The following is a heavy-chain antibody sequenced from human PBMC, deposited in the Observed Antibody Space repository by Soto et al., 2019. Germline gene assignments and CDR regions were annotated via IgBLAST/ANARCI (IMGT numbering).Heavy chain of an antibody. CDR1: GGSISSGDYY. J-gene: IGHJ2*01. V-gene: IGHV4-30-4*01. D-gene: IGHD1-1*01. CDR3: ASASYVHPWYFAL. Sequence: QVQLQESGPGLVKPSQTLSLTCTVSGGSISSGDYYWSWIRQPPGKGLEWIGYIYYSGSTYYNPSLKSRFTISVDTSKNQFSVKLSSVTAADTAVYYCASASYVHPWYFALWGRGTLVTVSS. CDR2: IYYSGST.